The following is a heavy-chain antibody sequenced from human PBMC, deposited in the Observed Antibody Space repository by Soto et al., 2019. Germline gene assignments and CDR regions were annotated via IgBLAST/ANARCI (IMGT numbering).Heavy chain of an antibody. Sequence: SETLSLTCTVSGGSINSGRYSWTWIRQPPGAGLEWIGRIYHSGSTYYNPSLKSRINISVDTSKNQFSLKLTSVTAADTAVYYCARHLYCSSSSCYAGGYYFDYWGQGTLVTSPQ. CDR2: IYHSGST. V-gene: IGHV4-30-2*03. J-gene: IGHJ4*02. CDR1: GGSINSGRYS. CDR3: ARHLYCSSSSCYAGGYYFDY. D-gene: IGHD2-2*01.